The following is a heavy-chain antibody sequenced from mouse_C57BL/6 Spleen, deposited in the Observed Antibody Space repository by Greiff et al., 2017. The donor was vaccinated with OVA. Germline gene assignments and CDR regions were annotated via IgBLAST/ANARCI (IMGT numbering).Heavy chain of an antibody. CDR1: GFTFSSYA. J-gene: IGHJ4*01. Sequence: DVMLVESGEGLVKPGGSLKLSCAASGFTFSSYAMSWVRQTPEKRLEWVAYISSGGDYIYYADTVKGRFTISRDNARNTLYLQMSSLKSEDTAMYYCTRDPQLGAMDYWGQGTSVTVSS. D-gene: IGHD4-1*02. CDR3: TRDPQLGAMDY. V-gene: IGHV5-9-1*02. CDR2: ISSGGDYI.